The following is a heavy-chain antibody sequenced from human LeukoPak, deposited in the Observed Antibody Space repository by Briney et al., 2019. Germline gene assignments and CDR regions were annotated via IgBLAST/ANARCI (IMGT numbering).Heavy chain of an antibody. Sequence: PGGSLRLSCAASGFTVSSNYMSWVRQAPGKGLEWVSVIYSGGSTYYADSVKGRFTISRDNSKNTLYLQMNSLRAEDTAVYYCARGDYDFWSGYYRWFDPWGQGTLVTVSS. CDR2: IYSGGST. CDR1: GFTVSSNY. V-gene: IGHV3-53*01. J-gene: IGHJ5*02. D-gene: IGHD3-3*01. CDR3: ARGDYDFWSGYYRWFDP.